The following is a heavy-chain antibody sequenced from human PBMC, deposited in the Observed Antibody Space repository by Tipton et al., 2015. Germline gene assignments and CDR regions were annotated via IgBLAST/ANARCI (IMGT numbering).Heavy chain of an antibody. Sequence: SLRLSCAASGFTFSSYNMNWVRQAPGKGLEWVSSISGSSNYIYYADSVKGRFTIARDNAKNSLYLQMSSLRAEDTAVYYCATEIGVSARSFDFWGQGTLVTVSS. D-gene: IGHD6-6*01. CDR1: GFTFSSYN. V-gene: IGHV3-21*04. J-gene: IGHJ4*02. CDR3: ATEIGVSARSFDF. CDR2: ISGSSNYI.